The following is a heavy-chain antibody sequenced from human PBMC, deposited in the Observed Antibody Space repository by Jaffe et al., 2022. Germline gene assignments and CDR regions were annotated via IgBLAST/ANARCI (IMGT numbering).Heavy chain of an antibody. CDR2: IIPIFGTA. CDR1: GGTFSSYA. J-gene: IGHJ4*02. CDR3: ARDKRTGGFGGVIVLAY. V-gene: IGHV1-69*01. D-gene: IGHD3-16*02. Sequence: QVQLVQSGAEVKKPGSSVKVSCKASGGTFSSYAISWVRQAPGQGLEWMGGIIPIFGTANYAQKFQGRVTITADESTSTAYMELSSLRSEDTAVYYCARDKRTGGFGGVIVLAYWGQGTLVTVSS.